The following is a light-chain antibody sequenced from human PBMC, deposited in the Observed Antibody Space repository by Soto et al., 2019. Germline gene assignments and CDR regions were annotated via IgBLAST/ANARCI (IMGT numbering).Light chain of an antibody. CDR3: QQYNSYPLT. J-gene: IGKJ4*01. CDR2: AAS. V-gene: IGKV1-8*01. Sequence: AIRMTQSPSSFSASTGDRVTITCRASQGISSYLAWYQQKPGKAPKLLIYAASTLQSGVPSRFSGSGSGTDFTLTISSLQPEDFATYYCQQYNSYPLTFGGRTKVDIK. CDR1: QGISSY.